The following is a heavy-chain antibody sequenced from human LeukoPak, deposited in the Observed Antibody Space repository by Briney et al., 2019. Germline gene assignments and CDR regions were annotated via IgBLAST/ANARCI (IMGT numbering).Heavy chain of an antibody. J-gene: IGHJ4*02. V-gene: IGHV3-48*03. Sequence: GGSLRLSCAASGFTFSSYEMNWVRQAPGKGLEWVSYISSSGSRIYYTASVKGRFTISRDNAKNSLYLQMNSLSVEDTALYYCARNTLAIAAAAFFDFWGQGTLVTVSS. D-gene: IGHD6-13*01. CDR3: ARNTLAIAAAAFFDF. CDR2: ISSSGSRI. CDR1: GFTFSSYE.